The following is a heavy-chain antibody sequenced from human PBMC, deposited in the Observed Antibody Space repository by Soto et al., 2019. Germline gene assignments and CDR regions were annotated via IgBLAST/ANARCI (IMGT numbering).Heavy chain of an antibody. D-gene: IGHD1-1*01. CDR2: ISSRSKTM. Sequence: APGKGLEWVSYISSRSKTMNYADSVKGRFTISRDNAKNSLYLQMNSLRDEDTAEYYCVSGKGGTTVRNAFDIWGHGTMVTVSS. CDR3: VSGKGGTTVRNAFDI. J-gene: IGHJ3*02. V-gene: IGHV3-48*02.